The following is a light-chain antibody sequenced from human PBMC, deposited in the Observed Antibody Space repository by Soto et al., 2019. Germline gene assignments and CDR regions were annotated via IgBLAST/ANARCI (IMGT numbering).Light chain of an antibody. Sequence: DIQMTQSPSTLSASVGDRVTITCRASQSISSWLAWYQQKPGKAPKLLIYDASSLESGVQSRFSGSGSGTEFALTISSLQPDDFATYYYQQYNSYWTFGQGTKVDIK. CDR2: DAS. V-gene: IGKV1-5*01. CDR3: QQYNSYWT. J-gene: IGKJ1*01. CDR1: QSISSW.